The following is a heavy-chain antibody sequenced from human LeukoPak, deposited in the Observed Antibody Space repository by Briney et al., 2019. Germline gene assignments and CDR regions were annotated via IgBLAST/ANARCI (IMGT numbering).Heavy chain of an antibody. CDR1: GGTFSSYA. D-gene: IGHD3-3*01. Sequence: SVKVSCKASGGTFSSYAISWVRQAPGQGLEWMGGIIPVFGTANYAQKFQGRVTITTDESTSTAYMELSSLRSEDTAVYYCARALYYDFWSGPHAFDIWGQGTMVTVSS. CDR3: ARALYYDFWSGPHAFDI. CDR2: IIPVFGTA. V-gene: IGHV1-69*05. J-gene: IGHJ3*02.